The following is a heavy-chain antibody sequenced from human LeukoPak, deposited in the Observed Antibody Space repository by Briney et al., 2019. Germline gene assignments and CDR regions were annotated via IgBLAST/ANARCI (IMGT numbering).Heavy chain of an antibody. Sequence: ASVKVSCKASGYTCTSYGISWVRQAPGQGLEWMVWISSYNGNTNYSQKLLGRVAMTTDTSTSTADMELRSLRSDDTAVYYCARDRQITMIVAPSHDAFDIWGQGAMVTVSS. V-gene: IGHV1-18*01. D-gene: IGHD3-22*01. J-gene: IGHJ3*02. CDR3: ARDRQITMIVAPSHDAFDI. CDR2: ISSYNGNT. CDR1: GYTCTSYG.